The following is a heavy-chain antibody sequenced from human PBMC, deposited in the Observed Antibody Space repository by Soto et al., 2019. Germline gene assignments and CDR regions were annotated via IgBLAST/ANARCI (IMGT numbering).Heavy chain of an antibody. V-gene: IGHV5-51*01. D-gene: IGHD2-2*02. CDR1: GYSFTSYW. CDR2: IYPGDSDT. Sequence: GAEVKKPGESLKISCKGSGYSFTSYWIGWVRQMPGKGLEWMGIIYPGDSDTRYSPSFQGQVTISADKSISTAYLQWSSLKASDTAMYYCARRYCSSNSCYTINYFDYWGQGTLVTVSS. J-gene: IGHJ4*02. CDR3: ARRYCSSNSCYTINYFDY.